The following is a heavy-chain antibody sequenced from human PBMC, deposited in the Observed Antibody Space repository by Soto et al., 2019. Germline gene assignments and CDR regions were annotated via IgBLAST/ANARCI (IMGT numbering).Heavy chain of an antibody. CDR2: IYYSGST. CDR3: ARHNYGSGSTYFDY. J-gene: IGHJ4*02. Sequence: SETLSLTCTVSGGSISSYYWSWIRQPPGKGLEWIGYIYYSGSTNYNPSLKSRVTISVDTSKNQFSLRLNSMAAADTAVYYCARHNYGSGSTYFDYWGQGTLVTVSS. CDR1: GGSISSYY. D-gene: IGHD3-10*01. V-gene: IGHV4-59*08.